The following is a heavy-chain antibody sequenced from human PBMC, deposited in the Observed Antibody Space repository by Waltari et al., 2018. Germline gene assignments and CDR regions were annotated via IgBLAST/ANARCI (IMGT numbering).Heavy chain of an antibody. J-gene: IGHJ4*02. CDR2: INHSGST. Sequence: QVQLQQWGAGLLKPSETLSLTCAVYGGSFSGYYWSWIRQPPGKGLEWIGEINHSGSTNYNPSLKSRVTISVDTSKNQFSLKLSSVTAADTAVYYCARDRRGDYFDYWGQGTLVTVSS. CDR1: GGSFSGYY. CDR3: ARDRRGDYFDY. D-gene: IGHD3-16*01. V-gene: IGHV4-34*01.